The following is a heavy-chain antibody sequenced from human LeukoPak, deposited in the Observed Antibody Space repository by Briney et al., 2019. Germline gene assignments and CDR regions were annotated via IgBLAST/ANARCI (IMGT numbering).Heavy chain of an antibody. V-gene: IGHV3-30*03. Sequence: GGSLRLSCAVSGLTFSSYNMNWVRQAPGKGLEWVAVISYDGSNKYYADSVKGRFTISRDNSKNTLYLQMNSLRAEDTAVYYCARGLPPRTPYYYGSGSYPLSGWFDPWGQGTLVTVSS. D-gene: IGHD3-10*01. CDR2: ISYDGSNK. CDR1: GLTFSSYN. J-gene: IGHJ5*02. CDR3: ARGLPPRTPYYYGSGSYPLSGWFDP.